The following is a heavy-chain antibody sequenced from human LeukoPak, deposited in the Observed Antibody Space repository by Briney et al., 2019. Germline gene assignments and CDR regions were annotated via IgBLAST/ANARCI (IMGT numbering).Heavy chain of an antibody. CDR2: ISSSSSYI. CDR3: ARGGGSIDY. CDR1: GFTFSNSG. D-gene: IGHD3-16*01. Sequence: GGSLRLSCAASGFTFSNSGMSWVRQAPGKGLEWVSSISSSSSYIYYADSVKGRFTISRDNAKNSLYLQMNSLRAEDTAVYYCARGGGSIDYWGQGTLVTVSS. V-gene: IGHV3-21*01. J-gene: IGHJ4*02.